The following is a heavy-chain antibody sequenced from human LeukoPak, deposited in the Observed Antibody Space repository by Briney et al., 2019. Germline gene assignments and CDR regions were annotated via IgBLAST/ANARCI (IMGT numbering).Heavy chain of an antibody. CDR2: INSDGSST. V-gene: IGHV3-74*01. D-gene: IGHD6-6*01. Sequence: GGSLRLSCAASGFTFSSYWMHWVRQAPGKGLVWVSRINSDGSSTFYADSVKGRFTISRDNAENTLYLQMNSLRVEDTAVYYCARAFDSSSSIDYWGQGTLVTVSS. J-gene: IGHJ4*02. CDR3: ARAFDSSSSIDY. CDR1: GFTFSSYW.